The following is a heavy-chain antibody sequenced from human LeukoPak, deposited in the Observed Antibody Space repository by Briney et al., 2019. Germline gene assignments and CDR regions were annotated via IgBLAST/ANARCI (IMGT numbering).Heavy chain of an antibody. CDR1: GYTFTSYA. Sequence: GASVKVSCKSSGYTFTSYAMNWVRQAPGQGLELMGWINTNTGDPTYTQCFTGRFVLSLDTSVSTAYLQISSLKAEDTAVYYCARDYSLTLGTTTYFQHWGQGPLVTVSS. D-gene: IGHD1-1*01. V-gene: IGHV7-4-1*02. CDR2: INTNTGDP. J-gene: IGHJ1*01. CDR3: ARDYSLTLGTTTYFQH.